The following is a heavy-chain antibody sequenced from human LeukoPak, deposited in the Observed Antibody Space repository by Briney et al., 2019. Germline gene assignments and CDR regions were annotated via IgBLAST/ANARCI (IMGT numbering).Heavy chain of an antibody. CDR2: ISGTGGST. CDR1: GFTFSNYA. D-gene: IGHD3/OR15-3a*01. Sequence: GGSLRLSCAASGFTFSNYAMSWVRQAPGKGLQWVSVISGTGGSTYYADSVKGRFTISRDNSKNTLYLQMNSLRAEDTAVYYCARDWTGFDYWGQGTLVTVSS. V-gene: IGHV3-23*01. J-gene: IGHJ4*02. CDR3: ARDWTGFDY.